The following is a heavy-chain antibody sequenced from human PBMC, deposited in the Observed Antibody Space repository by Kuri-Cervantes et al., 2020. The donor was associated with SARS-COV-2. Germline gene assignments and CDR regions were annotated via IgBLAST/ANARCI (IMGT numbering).Heavy chain of an antibody. Sequence: SETLSLTCAVSGGSISSSNWWSWVRQPPGKGLEWIGEIYHSGSTNYNPSLKSRVTISVDKSKNQFSLKLSSVTAADTAVYYCARKVGGGDLHYYGMDVWGQGTTVTVSS. CDR1: GGSISSSNW. CDR3: ARKVGGGDLHYYGMDV. J-gene: IGHJ6*02. CDR2: IYHSGST. V-gene: IGHV4-4*02. D-gene: IGHD4-17*01.